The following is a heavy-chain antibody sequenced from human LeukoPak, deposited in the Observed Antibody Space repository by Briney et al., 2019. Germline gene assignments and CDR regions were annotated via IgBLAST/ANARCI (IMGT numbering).Heavy chain of an antibody. CDR1: GFSFNNYA. CDR3: AKGAYDYIEIAYFDY. J-gene: IGHJ4*02. V-gene: IGHV3-23*01. CDR2: IIGSSGST. D-gene: IGHD5-12*01. Sequence: GGPLRLSCVASGFSFNNYAMNWVRQAPGKGLEWVSLIIGSSGSTFYADSVKGRFTISRDKSKNTLYLQMNSLRAEDTAVYYCAKGAYDYIEIAYFDYWGQGSLVTVSS.